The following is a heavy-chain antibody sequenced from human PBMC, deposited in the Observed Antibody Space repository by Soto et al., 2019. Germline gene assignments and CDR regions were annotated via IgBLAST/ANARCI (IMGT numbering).Heavy chain of an antibody. CDR3: ARGNHRWLQLWYFDI. J-gene: IGHJ2*01. V-gene: IGHV1-69*12. CDR2: IIPIFGTV. Sequence: QVQLVQSGAEVKKPGSSVKVSGKASGGTFSNYPISWVRQAPGQGLEWMGGIIPIFGTVNYAQKFQGRVTITADESTSTAYMELSSLRSEDTAVYYCARGNHRWLQLWYFDIWGRGTLVTVSS. D-gene: IGHD5-12*01. CDR1: GGTFSNYP.